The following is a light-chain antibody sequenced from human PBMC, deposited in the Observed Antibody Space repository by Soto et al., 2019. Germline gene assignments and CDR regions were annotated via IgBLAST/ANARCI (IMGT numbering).Light chain of an antibody. CDR1: QSLLHVDGKTY. CDR2: EVS. J-gene: IGKJ4*01. Sequence: DIVMTQTPFSLSVTPGQPASISCKSSQSLLHVDGKTYLYWYLQKAGQSPQLLIHEVSNRFSGVLDRFSGSGSGTDFTLKISRVEAEDVGVYYCMQSLQLPLTFGAGTKVEIK. CDR3: MQSLQLPLT. V-gene: IGKV2D-29*02.